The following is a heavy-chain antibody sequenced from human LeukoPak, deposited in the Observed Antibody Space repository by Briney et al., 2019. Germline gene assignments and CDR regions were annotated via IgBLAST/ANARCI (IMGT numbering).Heavy chain of an antibody. D-gene: IGHD3-22*01. V-gene: IGHV1-2*04. CDR1: GYTFTGYY. Sequence: ASVKVSCKASGYTFTGYYMHWVRQAPGQGLEWMGWINPNSGGTNYAQKFQGWVTMTRDTSISTAYMELSRLRSDDTAVYYCARDSGDPTSYYYDSSGYSLEFDYWGQGTLVTVSS. CDR3: ARDSGDPTSYYYDSSGYSLEFDY. J-gene: IGHJ4*02. CDR2: INPNSGGT.